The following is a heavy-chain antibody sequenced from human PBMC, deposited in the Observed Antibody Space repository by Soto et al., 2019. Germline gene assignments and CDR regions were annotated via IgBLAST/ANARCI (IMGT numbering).Heavy chain of an antibody. V-gene: IGHV3-23*01. Sequence: EVQLLESGGGLVQPGGSLRLSCAASAFTFSRFAMSRVRQTPGNGLEWVSAISGGGDNTFYADSVKGRFTISRDNSKNTLYLQMNGLRVEDTAVYYCAKGLSGSGAYQWFDPWGQGTLVTVSS. D-gene: IGHD3-10*01. J-gene: IGHJ5*02. CDR3: AKGLSGSGAYQWFDP. CDR2: ISGGGDNT. CDR1: AFTFSRFA.